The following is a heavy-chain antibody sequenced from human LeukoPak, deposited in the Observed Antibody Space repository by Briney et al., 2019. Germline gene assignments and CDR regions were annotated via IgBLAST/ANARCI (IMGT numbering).Heavy chain of an antibody. V-gene: IGHV3-30-3*01. CDR3: ARDKSSGTYYSYYFDY. Sequence: GGSLRLSCAASGFTFSSYAMHWVRQAPGKGLEWVAVISYDGSNKYYADSVKGRFTISRDNSKNTLYLQMNSLRTEDTAVYYCARDKSSGTYYSYYFDYWGQGTLVTVSS. D-gene: IGHD3-10*01. CDR2: ISYDGSNK. J-gene: IGHJ4*02. CDR1: GFTFSSYA.